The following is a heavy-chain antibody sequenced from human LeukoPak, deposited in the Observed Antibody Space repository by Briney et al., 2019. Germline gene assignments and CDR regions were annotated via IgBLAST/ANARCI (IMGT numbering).Heavy chain of an antibody. CDR3: AKHTINWFLYFDL. Sequence: PGGSLRLSCAASGFTFSSYSMTWVRQAPGKGLEWVSAISAAGGNTYYADCVKGRFTISRDNSKNTLYLQMNSLRAEDTAVYYCAKHTINWFLYFDLWGRGTPVTVSS. V-gene: IGHV3-23*01. J-gene: IGHJ2*01. CDR1: GFTFSSYS. CDR2: ISAAGGNT. D-gene: IGHD1-1*01.